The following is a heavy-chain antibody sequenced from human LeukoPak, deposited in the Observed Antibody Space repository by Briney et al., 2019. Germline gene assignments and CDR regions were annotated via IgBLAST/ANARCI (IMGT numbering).Heavy chain of an antibody. V-gene: IGHV1-2*02. J-gene: IGHJ6*03. D-gene: IGHD3/OR15-3a*01. Sequence: GASVKVSCKASGYTFTGYYMHWVRQAPGQGLEWMGWINPQSGGTNYAQKFQGRVTMTRDTSISTAYMELSRLRSDDTAVYYCARDPFLDWLSPSRQAYYYYYMGVWGKGTTVTVSS. CDR1: GYTFTGYY. CDR2: INPQSGGT. CDR3: ARDPFLDWLSPSRQAYYYYYMGV.